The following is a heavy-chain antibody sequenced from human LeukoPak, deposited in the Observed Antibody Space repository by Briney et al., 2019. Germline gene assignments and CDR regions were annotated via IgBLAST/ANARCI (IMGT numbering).Heavy chain of an antibody. V-gene: IGHV4-61*02. J-gene: IGHJ3*02. D-gene: IGHD7-27*01. CDR2: IYTSGST. Sequence: PSQTLSLTCTVSGGSISSGSYYWSWIRQPPGKGLEWIGRIYTSGSTNYNPSLKSRVTISVDTSKNQFSLKLSSVTAADTAVYYCAREIGPNWGDAFDIWGQGTMVTVSS. CDR1: GGSISSGSYY. CDR3: AREIGPNWGDAFDI.